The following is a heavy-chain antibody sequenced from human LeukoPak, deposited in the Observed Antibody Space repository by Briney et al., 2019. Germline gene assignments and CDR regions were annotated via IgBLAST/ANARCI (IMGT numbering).Heavy chain of an antibody. CDR3: ARDPPAVSINTYA. J-gene: IGHJ4*02. Sequence: PGGSLRLSCAASGFTVGNNYVNWVRQAPGKGLEWVSLIFSHGETPYADSVKGRFTISRDNSKNTLYLQMNGLRVEDTAVCYCARDPPAVSINTYAWGQGTLVTVSS. CDR2: IFSHGET. CDR1: GFTVGNNY. V-gene: IGHV3-66*01. D-gene: IGHD2-8*01.